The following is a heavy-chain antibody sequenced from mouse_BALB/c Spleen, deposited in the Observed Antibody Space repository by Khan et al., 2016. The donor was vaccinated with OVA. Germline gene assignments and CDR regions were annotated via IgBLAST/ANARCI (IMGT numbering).Heavy chain of an antibody. CDR1: GYTFTSYT. J-gene: IGHJ3*01. V-gene: IGHV1-4*01. D-gene: IGHD2-14*01. Sequence: QIQLVQSGAELARPGASVKMSCKASGYTFTSYTMHWVQQRPDQGLEWIGYISPSSGYTNYNQRFKDKATLTADKSSSTAYMQLSSLTSEDSAVYYCAREGAYYRSDGWFAYWGQGTLVTVSA. CDR2: ISPSSGYT. CDR3: AREGAYYRSDGWFAY.